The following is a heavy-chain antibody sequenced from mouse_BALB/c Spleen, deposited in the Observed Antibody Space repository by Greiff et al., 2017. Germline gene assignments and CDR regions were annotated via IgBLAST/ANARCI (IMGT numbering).Heavy chain of an antibody. V-gene: IGHV14-4*02. CDR1: GFNIKDYY. Sequence: VQLQQSGAELVRSGASVKLSCTASGFNIKDYYMHWVKQRPEQGLEWIGWIDPENGDTEYAPKFQGKATMTADTSSNTAYLQLSSLTSEDTAVYYWNAGLLRLQAMDYWGQGTSVTVSS. CDR2: IDPENGDT. D-gene: IGHD1-2*01. CDR3: NAGLLRLQAMDY. J-gene: IGHJ4*01.